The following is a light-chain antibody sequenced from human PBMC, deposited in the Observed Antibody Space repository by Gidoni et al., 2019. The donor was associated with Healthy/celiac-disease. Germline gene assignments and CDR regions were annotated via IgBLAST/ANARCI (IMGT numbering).Light chain of an antibody. Sequence: EIVLTQSPGTLSLSPGERATLSCRASQSVSSSYLAWYQQKPGQAPRLLIYGASSRATGTPDRFSGSGSGTDFTLTISRLEPEDFAVYYCQQYGSSPLFTFXPXTKVDIK. J-gene: IGKJ3*01. CDR2: GAS. CDR1: QSVSSSY. CDR3: QQYGSSPLFT. V-gene: IGKV3-20*01.